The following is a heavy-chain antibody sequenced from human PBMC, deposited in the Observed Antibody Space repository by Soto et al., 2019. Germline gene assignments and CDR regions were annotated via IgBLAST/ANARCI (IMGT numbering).Heavy chain of an antibody. CDR1: GFTFRFFA. Sequence: DVQLLESGGDLVQPGGSPRLFCAASGFTFRFFAISWGRQAPGKGLEWVSRVSAGGDMTYYSDSVEGRFTISRDNTNNALFLQMNSLRAEDTALYYCARGDRGGSGSPASYYYSGLDVWGQGTTVTVSS. V-gene: IGHV3-23*01. J-gene: IGHJ6*02. D-gene: IGHD3-10*01. CDR2: VSAGGDMT. CDR3: ARGDRGGSGSPASYYYSGLDV.